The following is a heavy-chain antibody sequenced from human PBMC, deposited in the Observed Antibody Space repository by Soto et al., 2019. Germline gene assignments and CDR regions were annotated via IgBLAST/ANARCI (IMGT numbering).Heavy chain of an antibody. Sequence: GGSLRLSCAASGFTFSGHAMTWVRQSPGKGLEWVSTISESGDRTFYADSVKGLFTISRDNSKNILYLQMNNLRVEDTAVYYGVPRGSGGGGKDPWGQGTLVTVSS. CDR1: GFTFSGHA. CDR3: VPRGSGGGGKDP. D-gene: IGHD3-16*01. CDR2: ISESGDRT. V-gene: IGHV3-23*01. J-gene: IGHJ5*02.